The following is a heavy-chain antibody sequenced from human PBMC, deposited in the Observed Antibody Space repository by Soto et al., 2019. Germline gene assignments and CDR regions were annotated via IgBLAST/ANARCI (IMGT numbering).Heavy chain of an antibody. D-gene: IGHD6-13*01. CDR3: SNGHYSSSSRGWFDP. Sequence: QVQLVQSGAEVKKPGSSVKVSCKASGGTFSSSAISWVRQAPGKGLEWLGVIIPIFGTADYAQKFQGRVTITADESTTTAYMELSSLRPADTAVYYCSNGHYSSSSRGWFDPWGQGTLVIVSS. CDR2: IIPIFGTA. CDR1: GGTFSSSA. J-gene: IGHJ5*02. V-gene: IGHV1-69*01.